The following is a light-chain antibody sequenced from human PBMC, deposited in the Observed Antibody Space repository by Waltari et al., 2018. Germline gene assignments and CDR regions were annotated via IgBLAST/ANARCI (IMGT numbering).Light chain of an antibody. J-gene: IGLJ3*02. CDR1: TGAVTSGYY. Sequence: QTVVTKEPSLTVSPGGTVTLTCASSTGAVTSGYYPNWFQQKPGQAPRSLIFSTSNKHPWTPARFSCSLLGGKAALIRASVQPEDEAEYYCLLYDGGPWVCGGGTKLTVL. V-gene: IGLV7-43*01. CDR3: LLYDGGPWV. CDR2: STS.